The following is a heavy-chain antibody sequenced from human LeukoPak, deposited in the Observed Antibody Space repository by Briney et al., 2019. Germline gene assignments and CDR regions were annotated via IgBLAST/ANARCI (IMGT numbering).Heavy chain of an antibody. J-gene: IGHJ2*01. CDR2: IQPSGST. CDR3: ARDYGDIPPDWYYDL. V-gene: IGHV4-4*07. D-gene: IGHD4-17*01. CDR1: GGSMSNNY. Sequence: PSETLSLTCIVSGGSMSNNYWSWIRQPAGKGLEWIGRIQPSGSTNDNPSLKSRLTMSLDTSKNQFSLRLSSVTAADTAVYYCARDYGDIPPDWYYDLWGRGTLVTVSS.